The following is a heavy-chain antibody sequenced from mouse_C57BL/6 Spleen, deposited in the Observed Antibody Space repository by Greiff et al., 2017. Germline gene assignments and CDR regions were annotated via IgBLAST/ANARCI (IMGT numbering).Heavy chain of an antibody. CDR3: ARSRGTTVEDPYWYFDV. D-gene: IGHD1-1*01. J-gene: IGHJ1*03. CDR2: IHPNSGST. V-gene: IGHV1-64*01. Sequence: QVQLQQPGAELVKPGASVKLSCKASGYTFTSYWMHWVKQRPGQGLEWIGMIHPNSGSTNYNEKFKSKATLTVDKSSSTAYMQLSSLTSEDSAVYYCARSRGTTVEDPYWYFDVWGTGTTVTVSS. CDR1: GYTFTSYW.